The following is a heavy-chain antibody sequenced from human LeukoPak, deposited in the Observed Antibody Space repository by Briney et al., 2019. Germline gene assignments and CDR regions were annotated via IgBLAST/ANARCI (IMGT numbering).Heavy chain of an antibody. CDR2: IYSNGGT. CDR1: GGSIRSSRYY. CDR3: GNFDF. Sequence: PSETLSLTCTVSGGSIRSSRYYWGWIRQPPGKGLEWIGSIYSNGGTYYNPSLRSRVTMSVDTSRNQFSLKLTSVTAAETAVYYCGNFDFWGQGTMVIVSS. V-gene: IGHV4-39*01. J-gene: IGHJ3*01.